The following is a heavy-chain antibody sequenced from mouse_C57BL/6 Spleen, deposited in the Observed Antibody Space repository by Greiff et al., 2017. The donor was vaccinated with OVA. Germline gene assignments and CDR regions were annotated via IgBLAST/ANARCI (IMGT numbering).Heavy chain of an antibody. CDR2: INYDGSST. CDR3: ARDGDYYGSSPFAY. Sequence: EVQRVESEGGLVQPGSSMKLSCTASRFTFSDYYMAWVRQVPEKGLEWVANINYDGSSTYYLDSLKSRFIISRDNAKNILYLQMSSLKSEDTATYYCARDGDYYGSSPFAYWGQGTLVTVSA. J-gene: IGHJ3*01. CDR1: RFTFSDYY. V-gene: IGHV5-16*01. D-gene: IGHD1-1*01.